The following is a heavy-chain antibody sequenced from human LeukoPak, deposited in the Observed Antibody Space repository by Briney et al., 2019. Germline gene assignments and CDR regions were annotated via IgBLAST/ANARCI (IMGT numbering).Heavy chain of an antibody. CDR3: ARGSITSYLTDY. D-gene: IGHD3-10*01. CDR1: GFTFSSYS. Sequence: PGGSLRLSCAASGFTFSSYSMNWVRQAAGKGLEWVSSISSSSSYIYYADSVKGRFTISRDNAKNSLYLQMNSLRAEDTAVYYCARGSITSYLTDYWGQGTLVTVSS. J-gene: IGHJ4*02. CDR2: ISSSSSYI. V-gene: IGHV3-21*01.